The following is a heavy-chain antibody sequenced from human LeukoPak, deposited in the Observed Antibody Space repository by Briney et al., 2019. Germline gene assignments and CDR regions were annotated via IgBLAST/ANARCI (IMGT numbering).Heavy chain of an antibody. V-gene: IGHV4-39*01. D-gene: IGHD1-26*01. CDR1: GGSISSSSYY. J-gene: IGHJ4*02. CDR3: ARQGADDRSIVGAANFDF. CDR2: IYSSGST. Sequence: PSETLSLTCTVSGGSISSSSYYWGWIRQPPGKGLEWIGSIYSSGSTNYNPSLKSRVTMSVDTSKNQFSLKLSSVTAADTAVYYCARQGADDRSIVGAANFDFWGQGALVTVSS.